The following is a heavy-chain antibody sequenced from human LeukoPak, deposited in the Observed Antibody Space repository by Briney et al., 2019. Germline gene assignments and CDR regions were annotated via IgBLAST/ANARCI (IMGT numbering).Heavy chain of an antibody. CDR3: ARMFGELFDSYYMDV. Sequence: SETLSLTCTVSGGSISSYYWSWIRQPAGKGLEWIGRIYTSGSTNYNPSLKSRVTISVDTSKNQFSLKLSSVTAADTAVYYCARMFGELFDSYYMDVWGKGTTVTVSS. J-gene: IGHJ6*03. V-gene: IGHV4-4*07. CDR1: GGSISSYY. CDR2: IYTSGST. D-gene: IGHD3-10*02.